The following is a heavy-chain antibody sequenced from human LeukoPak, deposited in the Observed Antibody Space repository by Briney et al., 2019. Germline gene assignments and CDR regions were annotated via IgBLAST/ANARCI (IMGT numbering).Heavy chain of an antibody. Sequence: GGSLRLSCAASGFTFSIYSMNWVRQAPGKGLEWVSSISSSSSYIYYADSVKGRFTISRDNAKNSLYLQMNSLRAEDTAVYYCARDSSGWRRFDYWGRGTLVTVSS. CDR3: ARDSSGWRRFDY. CDR1: GFTFSIYS. J-gene: IGHJ4*02. D-gene: IGHD6-19*01. CDR2: ISSSSSYI. V-gene: IGHV3-21*01.